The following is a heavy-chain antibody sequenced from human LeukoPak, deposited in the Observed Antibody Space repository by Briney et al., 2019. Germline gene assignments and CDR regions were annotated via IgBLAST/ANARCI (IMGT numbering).Heavy chain of an antibody. J-gene: IGHJ4*02. V-gene: IGHV3-7*01. Sequence: GGSLRLSCAASGFTFSSYGMHWVRQAPGKGLEWVANIKQDGSEKYYVDSVKGRFTISRDNAKNSLYLQMNSLRAEDTAVYYCARSISSSWYGGDYWGQGTLVTVSS. CDR3: ARSISSSWYGGDY. CDR1: GFTFSSYG. CDR2: IKQDGSEK. D-gene: IGHD6-13*01.